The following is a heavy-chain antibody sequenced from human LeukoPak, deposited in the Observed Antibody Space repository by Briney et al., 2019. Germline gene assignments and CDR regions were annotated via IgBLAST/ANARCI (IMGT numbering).Heavy chain of an antibody. CDR1: GYSFTTYW. Sequence: GESLKISCKGSGYSFTTYWIAWVRQMPGKGLEWMGIIYPGGSDTRYSPSFQGQVSISADKSISTACLQWRSLKASDTAMYYCARDSSGYSLFDYWGQGTQVTVSS. J-gene: IGHJ4*02. CDR3: ARDSSGYSLFDY. V-gene: IGHV5-51*01. D-gene: IGHD3-22*01. CDR2: IYPGGSDT.